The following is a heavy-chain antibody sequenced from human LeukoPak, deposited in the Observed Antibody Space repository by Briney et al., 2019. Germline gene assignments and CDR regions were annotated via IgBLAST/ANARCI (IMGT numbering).Heavy chain of an antibody. CDR3: ARRQLLYSFDAFDI. CDR1: GYSFTSYW. V-gene: IGHV5-51*01. J-gene: IGHJ3*02. D-gene: IGHD2-2*02. Sequence: GESLKISCKGSGYSFTSYWIGWVRQMPGKGLEWMGIIYPGDSGTRYSPSFQGQVTISADKSISTAYLQWSSLKASDTTMYYCARRQLLYSFDAFDIWGQGTMVTVSS. CDR2: IYPGDSGT.